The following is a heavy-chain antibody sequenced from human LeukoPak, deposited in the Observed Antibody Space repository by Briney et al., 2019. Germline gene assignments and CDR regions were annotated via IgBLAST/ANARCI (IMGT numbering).Heavy chain of an antibody. V-gene: IGHV3-21*01. D-gene: IGHD6-13*01. CDR1: GFTFSSYS. J-gene: IGHJ4*02. CDR3: ASSIAAAGSAFDY. Sequence: GGSLRLSCAASGFTFSSYSMNWVRQAPGKGLEWDSSISSSSSYIYYADSVKGRFTISRDNAKNSLYLQMNSLRAEDTAVYYCASSIAAAGSAFDYWGQGTLVTVSS. CDR2: ISSSSSYI.